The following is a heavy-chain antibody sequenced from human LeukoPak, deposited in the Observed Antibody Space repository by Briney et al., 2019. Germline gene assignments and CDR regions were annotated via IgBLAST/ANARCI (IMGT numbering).Heavy chain of an antibody. CDR3: ARGNVLLWFGELQPNDY. CDR2: INPNSGGT. D-gene: IGHD3-10*01. CDR1: GYTFTGYY. Sequence: GASVKVSCKASGYTFTGYYMHWVRQAPGQGLEWMGWINPNSGGTNYAQKFQGRVTMTRDTSISTAYMELSRLRSDDTAVYYCARGNVLLWFGELQPNDYWGQGTLVTVSS. V-gene: IGHV1-2*02. J-gene: IGHJ4*02.